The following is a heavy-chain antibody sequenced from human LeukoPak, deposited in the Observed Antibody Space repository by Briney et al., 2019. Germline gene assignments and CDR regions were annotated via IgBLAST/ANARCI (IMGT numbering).Heavy chain of an antibody. D-gene: IGHD3-22*01. CDR1: GFTFSSYW. J-gene: IGHJ4*02. CDR3: ARARYYDNSGYYYYFDC. Sequence: PGGSLRLSCAASGFTFSSYWMTWVRQAPGKGLEWVADIKQDGSEKYYVDSLRGRFTISRDNAKNSLYLQMNSLRAEDTAVYYCARARYYDNSGYYYYFDCWGQGTLVTVSS. V-gene: IGHV3-7*04. CDR2: IKQDGSEK.